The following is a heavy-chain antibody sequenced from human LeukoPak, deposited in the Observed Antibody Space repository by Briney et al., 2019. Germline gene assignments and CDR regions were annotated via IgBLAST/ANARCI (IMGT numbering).Heavy chain of an antibody. J-gene: IGHJ4*02. CDR1: GGSISSSRYY. CDR2: IYYSGST. Sequence: SETLSLTCTVSGGSISSSRYYWGWLRQPPGKGLEWIGSIYYSGSTYYNPSLKSRVTISVDTSKNQFSLKLSSLTAADTAVYYCARDSSSWYRGFDYWGQGTLVTVSS. V-gene: IGHV4-39*02. CDR3: ARDSSSWYRGFDY. D-gene: IGHD6-13*01.